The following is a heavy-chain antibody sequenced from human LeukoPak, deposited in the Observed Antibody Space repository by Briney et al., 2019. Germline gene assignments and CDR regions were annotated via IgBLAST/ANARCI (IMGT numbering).Heavy chain of an antibody. Sequence: PGGSLRLSCAASGFSFSSYAMTWVRQAPGKGLESVAVIWSDASNTYYVDSMKGRFTISRDNSKNTLYLQMNSLRAEDTAVYYCTRTYNIRYFDTWGQGTLVTVSS. CDR3: TRTYNIRYFDT. CDR1: GFSFSSYA. V-gene: IGHV3-33*08. CDR2: IWSDASNT. D-gene: IGHD3-9*01. J-gene: IGHJ4*02.